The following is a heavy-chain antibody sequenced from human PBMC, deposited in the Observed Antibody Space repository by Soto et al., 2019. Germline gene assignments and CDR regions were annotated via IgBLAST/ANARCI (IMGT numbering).Heavy chain of an antibody. D-gene: IGHD2-15*01. J-gene: IGHJ4*02. Sequence: EVQLVESGGGLVKPGGSLRLSCAASGFTFSSYSMNWVRQAPGKGLEWVSSISSSSSYIYYADSVKGRFTIPRDNAKNSLYLQMNSLRAEDTAVYYCARDPRGYCSGGSSCWGQGTLVTVSS. CDR2: ISSSSSYI. CDR1: GFTFSSYS. CDR3: ARDPRGYCSGGSSC. V-gene: IGHV3-21*01.